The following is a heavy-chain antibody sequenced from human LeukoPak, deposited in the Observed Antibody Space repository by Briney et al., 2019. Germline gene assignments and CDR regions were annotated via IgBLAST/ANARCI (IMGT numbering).Heavy chain of an antibody. Sequence: GGSLRLSCAASGFTFSSYVMSWVRQAPGKGLEWVSGISSSGASTYYADSVKGRFTISRDNSKNTLYLQMNSLRAEDTAVYYCAEDRSGSYGGPFDSWGQGTLVTVSS. CDR2: ISSSGAST. CDR1: GFTFSSYV. V-gene: IGHV3-23*01. CDR3: AEDRSGSYGGPFDS. D-gene: IGHD1-26*01. J-gene: IGHJ4*02.